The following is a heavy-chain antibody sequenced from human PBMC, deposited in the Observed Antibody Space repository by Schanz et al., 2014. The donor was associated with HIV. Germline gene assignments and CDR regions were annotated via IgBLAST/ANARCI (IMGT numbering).Heavy chain of an antibody. V-gene: IGHV3-30*03. D-gene: IGHD2-2*01. CDR1: GFTFSSYG. J-gene: IGHJ6*02. CDR3: ARDLGIVVVPATGAGMDV. Sequence: QVHLVESGGGVAQPGRSLRLSCTASGFTFSSYGMHWVRQAPGKGLEWVAVISYDGSNKYYADSVKGRFTISRDNSKNTLYLQMNSLRAEDTAVYYCARDLGIVVVPATGAGMDVWGQGTTVTVS. CDR2: ISYDGSNK.